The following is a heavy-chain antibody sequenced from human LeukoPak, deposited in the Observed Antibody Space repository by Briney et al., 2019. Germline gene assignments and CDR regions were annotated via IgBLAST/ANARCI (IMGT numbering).Heavy chain of an antibody. V-gene: IGHV1-2*02. CDR2: ISPNSGGT. Sequence: GASVKVSCKSPGYTFTGYFIHWVRQAPGQGLEWMGWISPNSGGTNYAQKFQGRVTMTRDTSISTAYMELSRLRSDDTAVYYCARDSYGALDYWGQGTLVTVSS. J-gene: IGHJ4*02. CDR3: ARDSYGALDY. D-gene: IGHD1-26*01. CDR1: GYTFTGYF.